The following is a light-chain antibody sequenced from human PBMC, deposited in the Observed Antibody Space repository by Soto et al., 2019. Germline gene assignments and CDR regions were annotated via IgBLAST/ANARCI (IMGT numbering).Light chain of an antibody. V-gene: IGKV1-39*01. CDR2: GVS. CDR3: QQSYSSPLLA. Sequence: DIHMTQSPSSLYASIGDRVTITCRASQIIDSYLNWYQQKGGKAPKLLIYGVSKLQSGVPPRFSGSGSGTEFTRTITGLQPEDFATYYCQQSYSSPLLAFGGGTKVEIK. J-gene: IGKJ4*01. CDR1: QIIDSY.